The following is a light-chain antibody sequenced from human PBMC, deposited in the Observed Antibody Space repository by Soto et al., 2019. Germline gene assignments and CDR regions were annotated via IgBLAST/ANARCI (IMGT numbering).Light chain of an antibody. Sequence: IVVSQSLSSLSVSTGERVTISCMASQSVSSNLAWYHQKPGQAPQLLIYGASSRATGIPARFSGSGSGTEFTLTISRLQSEDFAVYYCQQYNDWPLTFGGGTKVDIK. CDR1: QSVSSN. J-gene: IGKJ4*01. V-gene: IGKV3-15*01. CDR2: GAS. CDR3: QQYNDWPLT.